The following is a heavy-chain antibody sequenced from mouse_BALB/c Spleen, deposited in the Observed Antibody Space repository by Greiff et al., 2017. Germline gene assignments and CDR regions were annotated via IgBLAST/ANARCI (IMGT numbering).Heavy chain of an antibody. Sequence: VQLQQSGAELVRPGALVKLSCKASGFNIKDYYMHWVKQRPEQGLEWIGWIDPENGNTIYDPKFQGKASITADTSSNTAYLQLSSLTSEDTAVYYCAPYYYGSSGFAYWGQGTLVTVSA. V-gene: IGHV14-1*02. D-gene: IGHD1-1*01. J-gene: IGHJ3*01. CDR3: APYYYGSSGFAY. CDR1: GFNIKDYY. CDR2: IDPENGNT.